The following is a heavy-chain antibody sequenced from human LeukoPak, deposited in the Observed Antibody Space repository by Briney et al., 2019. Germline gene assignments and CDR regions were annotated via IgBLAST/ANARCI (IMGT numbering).Heavy chain of an antibody. V-gene: IGHV1-8*01. D-gene: IGHD6-19*01. J-gene: IGHJ4*02. Sequence: GASVKVSCKASGCTFTSYDINWVRQATGQGLEWMGWMNPNSGNTGYAQKFQGRVTMTRNTSISTAYMELSSLRSEDTAVYYCARGLLAVAGTGVDYWGQGTQVTVSS. CDR3: ARGLLAVAGTGVDY. CDR1: GCTFTSYD. CDR2: MNPNSGNT.